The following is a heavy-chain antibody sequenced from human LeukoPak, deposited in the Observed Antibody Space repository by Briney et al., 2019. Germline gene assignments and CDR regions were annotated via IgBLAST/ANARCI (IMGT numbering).Heavy chain of an antibody. CDR3: ARFAPLFYDSRNYFDY. Sequence: PSETLSLTCAVYGGSFSGYYWSWIRQPPGKGLEWIVEINHSGSTNYNPSLKSRVTISVDTSKNQFSLKLSSVTAADTAVYYCARFAPLFYDSRNYFDYWGQGTLVTVSS. V-gene: IGHV4-34*01. CDR1: GGSFSGYY. J-gene: IGHJ4*02. CDR2: INHSGST. D-gene: IGHD3-22*01.